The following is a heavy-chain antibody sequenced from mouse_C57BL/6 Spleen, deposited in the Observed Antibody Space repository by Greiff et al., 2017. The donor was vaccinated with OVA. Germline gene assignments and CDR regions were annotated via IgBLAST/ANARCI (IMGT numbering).Heavy chain of an antibody. CDR2: IYPRSGNP. D-gene: IGHD2-12*01. Sequence: VQLQQSGAELARPGASVKLSCKASGYTFTSYGISWVKQRTGQGLEWIGEIYPRSGNPYYNEKFKGKATLTADKSSSTAYIELRSLTSEDSAVYFCARLPVFEESYSYFDDWGQGTTLTGSS. CDR3: ARLPVFEESYSYFDD. J-gene: IGHJ2*01. V-gene: IGHV1-81*01. CDR1: GYTFTSYG.